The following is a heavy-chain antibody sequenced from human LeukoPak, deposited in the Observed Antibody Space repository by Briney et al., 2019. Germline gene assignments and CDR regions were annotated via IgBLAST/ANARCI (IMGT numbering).Heavy chain of an antibody. CDR3: ARDPPGSRAAAAEFDY. Sequence: GGSLRLSCAASGFTFSSYSMNWVRQAPGKGLEWVSYISSSSSTIYYADSVKGRFTISRDNAKNSLYLQMNSLRAEDTAVYYCARDPPGSRAAAAEFDYWGQGTLVTVSS. V-gene: IGHV3-48*01. J-gene: IGHJ4*02. CDR2: ISSSSSTI. CDR1: GFTFSSYS. D-gene: IGHD6-13*01.